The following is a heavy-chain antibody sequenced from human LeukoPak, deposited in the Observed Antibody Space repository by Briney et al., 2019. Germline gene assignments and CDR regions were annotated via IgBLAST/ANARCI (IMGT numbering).Heavy chain of an antibody. D-gene: IGHD3-3*01. J-gene: IGHJ4*02. CDR1: GYTFTGYY. Sequence: ASVKVSCKASGYTFTGYYMHWVRQAPGQGLEWMGWINPNSGGTNYAQKFQGRVTMTRDTSISTAYMELSRLRSDDTAVYYCARADYDFWSGYYKGFDYWGQGTLVTVSS. V-gene: IGHV1-2*02. CDR3: ARADYDFWSGYYKGFDY. CDR2: INPNSGGT.